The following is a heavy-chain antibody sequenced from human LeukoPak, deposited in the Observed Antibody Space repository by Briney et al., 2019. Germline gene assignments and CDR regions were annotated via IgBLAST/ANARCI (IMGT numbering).Heavy chain of an antibody. Sequence: ASVKVSCKASGYTFTSYYMHWVRQAPAQGLEWMGIINPSGGSTNYAEKVQGRVNMTRDTSTSTVYMELSSLRSEDTAVYYCAREITMVRGVISGTQYYYYYYGMDVWGQGTTVTVSS. CDR1: GYTFTSYY. J-gene: IGHJ6*01. CDR2: INPSGGST. D-gene: IGHD3-10*01. CDR3: AREITMVRGVISGTQYYYYYYGMDV. V-gene: IGHV1-46*01.